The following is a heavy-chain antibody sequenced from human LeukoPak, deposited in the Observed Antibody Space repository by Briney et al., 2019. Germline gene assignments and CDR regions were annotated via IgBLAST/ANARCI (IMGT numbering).Heavy chain of an antibody. J-gene: IGHJ4*02. CDR3: ARDYYDILTGYYNFDY. Sequence: ASVKVSCKASGYSFNSYGISWVRQTPGQGLEWMGWISVHNGNTNYAQKFQGRVIMTTDTSTSTAYMELRSLRSDDTAAYYCARDYYDILTGYYNFDYWGQGTLVTVS. D-gene: IGHD3-9*01. CDR2: ISVHNGNT. V-gene: IGHV1-18*01. CDR1: GYSFNSYG.